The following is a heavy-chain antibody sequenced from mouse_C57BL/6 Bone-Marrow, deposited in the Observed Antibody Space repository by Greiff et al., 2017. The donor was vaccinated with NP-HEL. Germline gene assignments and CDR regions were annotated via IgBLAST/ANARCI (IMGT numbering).Heavy chain of an antibody. CDR2: IDPENGDT. Sequence: EVKLMESGAELVRPGASVKLSCTASGFNIKDDYMHWVKQRPEQGLEWIGWIDPENGDTEYASKFQGKATLTADTASNTSYLQLSSLTSEYTAVYYGMIYYYGISPAWFAYWGQGTLVTVSA. CDR1: GFNIKDDY. J-gene: IGHJ3*01. CDR3: MIYYYGISPAWFAY. V-gene: IGHV14-4*01. D-gene: IGHD1-1*01.